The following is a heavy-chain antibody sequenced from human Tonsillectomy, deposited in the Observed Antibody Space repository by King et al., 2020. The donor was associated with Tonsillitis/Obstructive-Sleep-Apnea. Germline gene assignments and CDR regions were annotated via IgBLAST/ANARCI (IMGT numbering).Heavy chain of an antibody. CDR3: AREGDILTGSNYYYYMDV. Sequence: QLVQSGGGVVQPGRSLRLSCVASGFSFSDYAMHWVRQAPGKGLEWVAVISYDGTYKYYADSLKGRFTISRDNSKNTLYLQMNSLRADDTAVHYCAREGDILTGSNYYYYMDVWGKGTTVTVSS. V-gene: IGHV3-30*04. CDR1: GFSFSDYA. J-gene: IGHJ6*03. CDR2: ISYDGTYK. D-gene: IGHD3-9*01.